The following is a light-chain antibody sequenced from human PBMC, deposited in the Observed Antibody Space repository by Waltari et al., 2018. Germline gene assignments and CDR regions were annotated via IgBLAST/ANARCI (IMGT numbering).Light chain of an antibody. V-gene: IGLV4-69*01. J-gene: IGLJ3*02. CDR3: ETLGTGTYWT. Sequence: QVVLTQSPSASASLGASVKLTCTLNSGFGHFAIAWHQHQPEKGPRSLMRVNSDGSHIKGDGMPVRLSGSRSGAEAYLTISGLQSEDEADYYCETLGTGTYWTFGGGTKLTVL. CDR1: SGFGHFA. CDR2: VNSDGSH.